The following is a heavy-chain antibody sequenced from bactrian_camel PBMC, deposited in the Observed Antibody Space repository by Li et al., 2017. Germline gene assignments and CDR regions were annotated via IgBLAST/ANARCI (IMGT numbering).Heavy chain of an antibody. CDR3: AQGDRRTWLGCYQNYAYAN. D-gene: IGHD1*01. J-gene: IGHJ4*01. Sequence: HVQLVESGGGSVQAGGSLTLSCAALRVRYSEYNMAWFRQVPGKEREEVAVISTLGDFTYYADSVKGRFTISLDNPKNTAYLQMNNLKPEDTGMYFCAQGDRRTWLGCYQNYAYANWGQGTQVTVS. V-gene: IGHV3S1*01. CDR1: RVRYSEYN. CDR2: ISTLGDFT.